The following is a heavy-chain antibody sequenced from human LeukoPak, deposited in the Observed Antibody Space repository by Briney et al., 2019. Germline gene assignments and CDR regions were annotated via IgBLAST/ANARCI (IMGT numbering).Heavy chain of an antibody. D-gene: IGHD3-16*01. Sequence: SETLSLTCTVSGGSINNLFWTWIRQPPGKGLEWIGYFSYSGGTTYNPSLKSRVTISIDTSKNQFSLNLNSVTAADAAVYYCAREGPLGKYYDYWGPGTLVTVSS. V-gene: IGHV4-59*01. J-gene: IGHJ4*02. CDR3: AREGPLGKYYDY. CDR2: FSYSGGT. CDR1: GGSINNLF.